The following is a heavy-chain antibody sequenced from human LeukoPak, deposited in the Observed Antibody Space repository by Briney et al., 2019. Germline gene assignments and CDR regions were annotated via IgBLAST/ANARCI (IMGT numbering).Heavy chain of an antibody. CDR3: ARHAITIFGVVKDAFDI. V-gene: IGHV4-59*08. Sequence: SETLSLTCTVSGGSISSYYWSWIRQPPGKGLEWIGYIYYSGSTNYNPSLKSRVTISVDTSKNQFSLKLSSVTAADTAVYYCARHAITIFGVVKDAFDIWGQGTMVTVSS. D-gene: IGHD3-3*01. J-gene: IGHJ3*02. CDR1: GGSISSYY. CDR2: IYYSGST.